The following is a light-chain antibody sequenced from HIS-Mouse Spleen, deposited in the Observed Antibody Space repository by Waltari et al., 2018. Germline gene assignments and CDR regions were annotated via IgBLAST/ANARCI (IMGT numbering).Light chain of an antibody. CDR3: SSYTSSSTLDVV. Sequence: QSALTQPASVSGSPGQSITISCTGTSSDVGGYNYVSWYQQHPGKAPKLMFYDVSNRPSRVSNRVSGSKSGNTASLTISGLQAEDEADYYCSSYTSSSTLDVVFGGGTKLTVL. V-gene: IGLV2-14*03. CDR2: DVS. J-gene: IGLJ2*01. CDR1: SSDVGGYNY.